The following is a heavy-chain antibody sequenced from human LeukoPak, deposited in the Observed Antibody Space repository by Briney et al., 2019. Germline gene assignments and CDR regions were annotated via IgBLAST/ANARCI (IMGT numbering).Heavy chain of an antibody. CDR2: IGTAGDT. D-gene: IGHD3-16*01. J-gene: IGHJ3*02. CDR1: GFTFSSYD. V-gene: IGHV3-13*01. Sequence: GGSLRLSCAASGFTFSSYDMHWVRQATGKGLEWASAIGTAGDTYYPGSVKGRFTISRENAKNSLYLQMNSLRAGDTAVYYCARRGLGSAFDIWGQGTMVTVSS. CDR3: ARRGLGSAFDI.